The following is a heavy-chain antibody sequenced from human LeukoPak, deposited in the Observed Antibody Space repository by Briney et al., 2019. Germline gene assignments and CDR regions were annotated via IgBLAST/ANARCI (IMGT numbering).Heavy chain of an antibody. V-gene: IGHV4-59*08. D-gene: IGHD5-12*01. CDR3: ARHSRSAYTGYENAFDI. Sequence: SETLSLTCSVSGGSISSLYWSWIRQPPGKGLEWIGYIYYTGSTNYNPSLKSRVTMFVDMSKNQFSLRLSSVTAADTGIYYCARHSRSAYTGYENAFDIWGQGTMVTVSS. CDR1: GGSISSLY. J-gene: IGHJ3*02. CDR2: IYYTGST.